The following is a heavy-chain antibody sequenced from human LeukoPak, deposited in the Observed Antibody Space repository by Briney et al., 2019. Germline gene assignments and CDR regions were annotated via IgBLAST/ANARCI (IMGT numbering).Heavy chain of an antibody. CDR3: ASNPSDFWSGYHPHY. Sequence: PSETLSLTCAVYGGSFSGYYWSWIRQPPGKGLEWIGEINHSGSTNYNPSLKSRVTISVDTSKNQFSLKLSSVTAADTAVYYCASNPSDFWSGYHPHYWGRGALVTVSS. CDR2: INHSGST. V-gene: IGHV4-34*01. D-gene: IGHD3-3*01. CDR1: GGSFSGYY. J-gene: IGHJ4*02.